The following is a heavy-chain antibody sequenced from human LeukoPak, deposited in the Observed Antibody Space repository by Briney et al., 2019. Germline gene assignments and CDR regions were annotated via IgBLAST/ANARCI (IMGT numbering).Heavy chain of an antibody. D-gene: IGHD3-22*01. J-gene: IGHJ4*02. V-gene: IGHV4-59*01. CDR1: GGSISSYY. Sequence: SETLSLTCTVSGGSISSYYWSWIRQPPGKGLEWIGSIYYSGSTNYNPSLKSRVTISVDTSKNQFSLKLSSVTAADTAVYYCARYTIDYYDSSGYSHYFDYWGQGTLVTVSS. CDR3: ARYTIDYYDSSGYSHYFDY. CDR2: IYYSGST.